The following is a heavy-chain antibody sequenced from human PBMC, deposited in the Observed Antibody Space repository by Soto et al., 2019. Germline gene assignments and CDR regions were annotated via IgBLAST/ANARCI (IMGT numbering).Heavy chain of an antibody. CDR3: VKDWTGDTCPCMDV. Sequence: EVQLLESGGGLVQPGGSLRLSCAASGFTFNNYAMTWVRQAPGKGLEWVSTISGSDGSTYYAVSVKGRFTSSRDNSKNARYLQMSSLRAEDTGLYYCVKDWTGDTCPCMDVWGQGTTVTVSS. D-gene: IGHD2-8*02. CDR2: ISGSDGST. J-gene: IGHJ6*01. CDR1: GFTFNNYA. V-gene: IGHV3-23*01.